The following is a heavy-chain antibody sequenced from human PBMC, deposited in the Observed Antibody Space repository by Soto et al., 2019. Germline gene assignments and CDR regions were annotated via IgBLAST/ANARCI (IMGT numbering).Heavy chain of an antibody. Sequence: GGSLRLSCAASGFTFSSYAMSWVRQAPGKGLEWVSAISGSGGSTYYADSVKGRFTISRDNSKNTLYLQMSSLRAEDTAVYYCAKDRRRVAGTNYYGMDVWGQGTTVTVSS. J-gene: IGHJ6*02. CDR1: GFTFSSYA. CDR3: AKDRRRVAGTNYYGMDV. V-gene: IGHV3-23*01. CDR2: ISGSGGST. D-gene: IGHD6-19*01.